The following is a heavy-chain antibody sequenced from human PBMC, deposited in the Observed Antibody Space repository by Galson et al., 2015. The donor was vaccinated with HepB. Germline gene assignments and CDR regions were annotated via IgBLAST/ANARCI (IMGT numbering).Heavy chain of an antibody. CDR2: ISSSSSTI. V-gene: IGHV3-48*01. CDR3: AREGVVVVAASVFAPFDY. J-gene: IGHJ4*02. Sequence: SLRLSCAASGFTFSSYSMNWVRQAPGKGLEWVSYISSSSSTIYYADSVKGRFTISRDNAKNSLYLQMNSLRAEDTAVYYCAREGVVVVAASVFAPFDYWGQGTLVTVSS. D-gene: IGHD2-15*01. CDR1: GFTFSSYS.